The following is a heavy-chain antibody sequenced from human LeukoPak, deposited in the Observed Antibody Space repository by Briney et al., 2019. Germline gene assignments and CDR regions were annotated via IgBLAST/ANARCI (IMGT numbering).Heavy chain of an antibody. J-gene: IGHJ6*02. CDR1: GYTFTSYF. V-gene: IGHV1-46*01. D-gene: IGHD6-6*01. CDR2: INPSVGST. Sequence: SVKVSCKASGYTFTSYFMHWVRQTPGQGREWMGIINPSVGSTNNPQKFHGRLTMTSATSTSTVYMELSSLRSEDTAVYYCARRGSSSTYYYGMDVWGQGTLVTVSS. CDR3: ARRGSSSTYYYGMDV.